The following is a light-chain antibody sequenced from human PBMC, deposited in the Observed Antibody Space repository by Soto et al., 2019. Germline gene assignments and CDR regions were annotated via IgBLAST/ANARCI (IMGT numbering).Light chain of an antibody. CDR3: HQYNNWPLT. CDR2: GAS. Sequence: EIVMTQSPATLSVSPGERATLSCRASQSVAGNLAWYQQKPGQAPRLLMYGASTRATGIPARFSGSGSGTEVTLTSSSLQSEDFGVYYCHQYNNWPLTFGGGTKVEIK. CDR1: QSVAGN. V-gene: IGKV3-15*01. J-gene: IGKJ4*01.